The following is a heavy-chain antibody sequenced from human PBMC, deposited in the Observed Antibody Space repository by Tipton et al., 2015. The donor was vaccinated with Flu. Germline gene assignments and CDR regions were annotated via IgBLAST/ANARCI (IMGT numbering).Heavy chain of an antibody. CDR2: IYHSGST. V-gene: IGHV4-38-2*02. CDR3: ARERDTGAYYFDY. J-gene: IGHJ4*02. CDR1: GYSISSGYY. D-gene: IGHD5-18*01. Sequence: TLSLTCTVSGYSISSGYYWGWIRQPPGKGLEWIGSIYHSGSTYYNPSLKSRVTISVDTSKNQFSLKLSSVTAADTAVYYCARERDTGAYYFDYWGQGTLVTVSS.